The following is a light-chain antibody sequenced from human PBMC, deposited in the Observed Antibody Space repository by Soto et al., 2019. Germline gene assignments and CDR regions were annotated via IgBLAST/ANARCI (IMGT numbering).Light chain of an antibody. CDR2: EVN. CDR1: SSDVGGYKY. CDR3: SSYAGINNLGV. Sequence: QSALTQPPSASGSPGQSVTISCTGTSSDVGGYKYVSWYQQHPGKAPKLMIFEVNKRPSGVPDRFSGSKSDNTASLTVSGLQAEDEADYYCSSYAGINNLGVFGTGTKVT. V-gene: IGLV2-8*01. J-gene: IGLJ1*01.